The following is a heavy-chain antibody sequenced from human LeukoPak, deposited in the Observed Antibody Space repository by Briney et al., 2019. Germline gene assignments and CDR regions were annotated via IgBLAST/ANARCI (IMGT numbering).Heavy chain of an antibody. D-gene: IGHD6-19*01. V-gene: IGHV3-9*01. CDR1: GFTFDDYA. CDR2: ISWNSGNI. J-gene: IGHJ4*02. CDR3: AKASEYSSGWFDY. Sequence: PGRSLRLSCAASGFTFDDYAMHRVRQAPGKGLEWVSSISWNSGNIGYADSVKGRFTISRDNAKNSLYLQMNSLRTEDTALYYCAKASEYSSGWFDYWGQGTLVTVSS.